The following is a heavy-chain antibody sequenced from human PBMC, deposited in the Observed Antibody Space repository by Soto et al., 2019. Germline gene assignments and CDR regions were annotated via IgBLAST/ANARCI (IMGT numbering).Heavy chain of an antibody. V-gene: IGHV3-74*01. J-gene: IGHJ6*02. CDR3: IRGGVLYGLDV. Sequence: PGGSLRLSCAVSGFTFRNYWMHWARQAPGEGLAWVSQINGDGRSATYADSVRGRFTISRDNAKNTLYLQMNSLSAEDTAVYYCIRGGVLYGLDVWGQGTSVTVSS. CDR1: GFTFRNYW. D-gene: IGHD2-8*01. CDR2: INGDGRSA.